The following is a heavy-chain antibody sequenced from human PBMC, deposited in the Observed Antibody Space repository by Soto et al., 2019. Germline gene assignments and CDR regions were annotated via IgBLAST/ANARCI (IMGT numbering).Heavy chain of an antibody. Sequence: GGSLRLSCAASGFTFSSYAMKWVRQAPGKGLEWVALISYDGSNKYYADSVRGRFTISRDGSTNTLFLQMNSLRAADTAVYYCGRCTSTSCHLGSDYWGQGTLVTVSS. J-gene: IGHJ4*02. D-gene: IGHD2-2*01. CDR2: ISYDGSNK. V-gene: IGHV3-30-3*01. CDR3: GRCTSTSCHLGSDY. CDR1: GFTFSSYA.